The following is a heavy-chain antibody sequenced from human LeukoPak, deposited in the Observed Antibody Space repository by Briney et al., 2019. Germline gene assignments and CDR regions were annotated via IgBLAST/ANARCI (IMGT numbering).Heavy chain of an antibody. CDR3: ATDLGGYYSGSGTYWGSLDC. CDR1: GLTFSNAC. Sequence: GGSLRLSCAASGLTFSNACMSWVRQAPGKGLEWVGHIKRKGDSGTPDSAAHEKGRFTISRDDSINTLYLQMNSLKTEDTAVYYCATDLGGYYSGSGTYWGSLDCWGQGTVVTVSS. CDR2: IKRKGDSGTP. V-gene: IGHV3-15*01. D-gene: IGHD3-10*01. J-gene: IGHJ4*02.